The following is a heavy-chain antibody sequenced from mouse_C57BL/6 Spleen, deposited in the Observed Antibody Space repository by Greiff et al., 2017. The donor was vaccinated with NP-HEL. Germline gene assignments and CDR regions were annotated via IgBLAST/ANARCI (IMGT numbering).Heavy chain of an antibody. CDR1: GYTFTSYT. J-gene: IGHJ1*03. D-gene: IGHD1-1*01. CDR3: ARDYYGSTYWYFDV. Sequence: VQLQQSGAELARPGASVKMSCKASGYTFTSYTMHWVKQRPGQGLEWIGYINPSSGYTKYNQKFKDKATLTADKSSSTAYMQLSSLTSEDSAFYYCARDYYGSTYWYFDVWGTGTTVTVSS. CDR2: INPSSGYT. V-gene: IGHV1-4*01.